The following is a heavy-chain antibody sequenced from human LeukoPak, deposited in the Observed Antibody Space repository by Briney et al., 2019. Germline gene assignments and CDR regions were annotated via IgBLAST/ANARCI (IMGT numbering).Heavy chain of an antibody. Sequence: PGGSLRVSCVASRFTFSSYIMNWVRQAPGKGLEWVSYIRSSSSTIYYADSLKGRFTISRDNDKNSLYLQMNILRTEDTAGYYCGRGLPDGSSNSWYGNYYYYMDVWGKKTTVTV. CDR1: RFTFSSYI. J-gene: IGHJ6*03. V-gene: IGHV3-48*04. CDR3: GRGLPDGSSNSWYGNYYYYMDV. CDR2: IRSSSSTI. D-gene: IGHD2-2*01.